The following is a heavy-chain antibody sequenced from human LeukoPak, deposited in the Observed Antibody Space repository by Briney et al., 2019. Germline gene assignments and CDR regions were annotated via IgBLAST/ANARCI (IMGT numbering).Heavy chain of an antibody. CDR3: ARGGIYCSSGSCYSEPLPLDY. V-gene: IGHV1-18*04. CDR2: ISAYNGNT. D-gene: IGHD2-15*01. CDR1: GYTFTSYG. J-gene: IGHJ4*02. Sequence: ASVKVSCKASGYTFTSYGISWVRQAPGQGLEWMGWISAYNGNTNYAQKLQGRVTMTTDTSTSTAYMELRSLRSDDTAVYYCARGGIYCSSGSCYSEPLPLDYWGQGTLVTVSS.